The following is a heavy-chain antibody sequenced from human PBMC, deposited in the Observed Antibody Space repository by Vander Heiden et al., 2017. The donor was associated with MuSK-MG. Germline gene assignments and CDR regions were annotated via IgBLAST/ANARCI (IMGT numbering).Heavy chain of an antibody. J-gene: IGHJ1*01. D-gene: IGHD2-8*02. CDR1: GFPFKSYS. CDR2: ISATSGTI. V-gene: IGHV3-48*01. CDR3: ARDGTEAGGVEYFQH. Sequence: DVQLVESGGGLVQPGGSLRLSCAASGFPFKSYSMSWVRQGPGKGLEWISYISATSGTISYADSVEGRFTISRDNARDSLYLQINSLRGEDTAVYYCARDGTEAGGVEYFQHWGLGTLLIVSS.